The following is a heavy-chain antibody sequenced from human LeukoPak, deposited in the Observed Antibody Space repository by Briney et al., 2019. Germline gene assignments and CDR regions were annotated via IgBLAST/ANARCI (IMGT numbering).Heavy chain of an antibody. CDR1: GYSFTSYW. J-gene: IGHJ4*02. D-gene: IGHD6-13*01. CDR2: TYPGDSDT. Sequence: GESLKISCKGSGYSFTSYWIGWVRQTPGKGLEWMGITYPGDSDTRYSPSFQGQVTISADKSINTAYLQWSSLKASDTAMYYCARLWWGRSWTQGYFDYWGQGTLVTVSS. V-gene: IGHV5-51*01. CDR3: ARLWWGRSWTQGYFDY.